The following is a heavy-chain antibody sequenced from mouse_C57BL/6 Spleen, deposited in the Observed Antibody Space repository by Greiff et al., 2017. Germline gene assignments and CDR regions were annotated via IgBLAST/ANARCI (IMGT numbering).Heavy chain of an antibody. CDR2: IRFKSDNSAS. CDR1: GFTFSNYW. Sequence: EVQLQQSGGGFVQPGGSMKLSCVASGFTFSNYWMNWVRQSPEKGLEWVAQIRFKSDNSASHYAFSVKGRLTISRDNSKSRVYLQINNLRADDTGIYYCTGNTTVVAGYIDYWGQGTTLTVSS. D-gene: IGHD1-1*01. CDR3: TGNTTVVAGYIDY. J-gene: IGHJ2*01. V-gene: IGHV6-3*01.